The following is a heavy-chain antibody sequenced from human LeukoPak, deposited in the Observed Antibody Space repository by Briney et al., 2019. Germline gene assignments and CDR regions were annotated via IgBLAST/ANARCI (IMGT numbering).Heavy chain of an antibody. CDR2: VSHSGSR. V-gene: IGHV4-4*02. J-gene: IGHJ4*02. Sequence: KPSETLSLTCDVSGGSISSSNWWSWVRQPPGKGLEWIGEVSHSGSRNYNPSLTGRVTVSLDWAKSQVSLKMTSATAADTAVYYCASHMVVTGTRGFDNWGQGTLVTVS. D-gene: IGHD2-21*02. CDR3: ASHMVVTGTRGFDN. CDR1: GGSISSSNW.